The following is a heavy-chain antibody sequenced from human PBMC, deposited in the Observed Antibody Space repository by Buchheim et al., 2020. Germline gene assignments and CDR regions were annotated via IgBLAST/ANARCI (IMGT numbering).Heavy chain of an antibody. D-gene: IGHD3-10*01. Sequence: QVQLKESGPGVVKPSETLSLTCTVSGGPMSNYYWSWIRQSPGKGLEWVGYVYSSGSTSYNYNPSLKSRVTMSLDMSRKKFSLNLRSVTAADTAVYYCARELSGMVHEDKKYNWFDPWGQGIL. V-gene: IGHV4-59*01. CDR3: ARELSGMVHEDKKYNWFDP. CDR1: GGPMSNYY. J-gene: IGHJ5*02. CDR2: VYSSGSTSY.